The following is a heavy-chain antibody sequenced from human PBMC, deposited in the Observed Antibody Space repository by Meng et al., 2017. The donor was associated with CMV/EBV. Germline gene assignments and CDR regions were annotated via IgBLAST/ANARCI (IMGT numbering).Heavy chain of an antibody. J-gene: IGHJ4*02. D-gene: IGHD3-22*01. CDR2: ISSSSSTI. CDR1: GFTFSSYS. V-gene: IGHV3-48*04. Sequence: GGSLRLSCAASGFTFSSYSMNWVRQAPGKGLEWASYISSSSSTIYYADSVKGRFTISRDNAKNSLYLQMNSLRAEDTAVYYCARDTDYYDSSGYPFDYWGQGTLVTVSS. CDR3: ARDTDYYDSSGYPFDY.